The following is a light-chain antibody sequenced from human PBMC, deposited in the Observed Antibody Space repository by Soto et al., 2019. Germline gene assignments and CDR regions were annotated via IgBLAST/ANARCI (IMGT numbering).Light chain of an antibody. Sequence: QSLLTQPPSVSGAPGQRVTSSCTGSSSNIGAGHDVHWYQQLPGTAPKLLIYGNGNRPSGVPDRFSGSKSGTSASLAITGLQADDEADYYCQSYDSSLSGSEVFGTGTKVTVL. V-gene: IGLV1-40*01. CDR2: GNG. CDR3: QSYDSSLSGSEV. CDR1: SSNIGAGHD. J-gene: IGLJ1*01.